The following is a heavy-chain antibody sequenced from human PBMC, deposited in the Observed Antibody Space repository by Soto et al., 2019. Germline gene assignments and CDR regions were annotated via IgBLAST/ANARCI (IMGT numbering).Heavy chain of an antibody. D-gene: IGHD3-22*01. CDR1: GGSISSYY. CDR2: IYYSGSS. Sequence: SETLSLTCTVSGGSISSYYWSCIRQPPGKGLEWIGYIYYSGSSNYNPSLKSRVTISLDTSKNQFSLQMSSVTAADTAVYYCARDEYDSSRYPGCAFDIWGQGTMVTVSS. V-gene: IGHV4-59*01. CDR3: ARDEYDSSRYPGCAFDI. J-gene: IGHJ3*02.